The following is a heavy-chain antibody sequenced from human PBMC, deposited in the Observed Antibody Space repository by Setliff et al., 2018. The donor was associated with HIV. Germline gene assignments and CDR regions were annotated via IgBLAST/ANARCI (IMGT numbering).Heavy chain of an antibody. Sequence: PSETLSLTCAVSAHSISSGYYWGWIRQPPGKGLEWIGSIYHSGGIYYNPSLKSRLTISVDMSKNQLSLKLSSVTAADTAVYYCLLWTGYYTYWFFDLWGRGALVTVSS. V-gene: IGHV4-38-2*01. CDR1: AHSISSGYY. J-gene: IGHJ2*01. CDR3: LLWTGYYTYWFFDL. CDR2: IYHSGGI. D-gene: IGHD3-3*01.